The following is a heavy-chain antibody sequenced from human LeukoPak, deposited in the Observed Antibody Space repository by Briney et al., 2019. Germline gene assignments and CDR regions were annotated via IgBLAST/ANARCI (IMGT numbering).Heavy chain of an antibody. CDR2: IIPIFGTA. CDR1: GGTFSGYA. D-gene: IGHD5-24*01. J-gene: IGHJ4*02. CDR3: ARDSSDLDGYNSIGVPLAGY. Sequence: SVKVSCKASGGTFSGYAISWVRQAPGQGLEWMGGIIPIFGTANYAQKFQGRVTITADESTSTAYMELSSLRSEDTAVYYCARDSSDLDGYNSIGVPLAGYWGQGTLVTVSS. V-gene: IGHV1-69*13.